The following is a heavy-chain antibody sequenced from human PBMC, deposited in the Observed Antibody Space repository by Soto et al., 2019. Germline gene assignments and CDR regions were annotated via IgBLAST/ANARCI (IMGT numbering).Heavy chain of an antibody. J-gene: IGHJ6*03. Sequence: QVQLVQSGAEVKKPGSSVKVSCKASGGTFSSYTISWVRQAPGQGLEWMGRIIPILGIANYAQKFQGRVTITADKSTSTAYMELSSLRSEDTAVYYCAREFVVVVAASCYMDVWGKGTTVTVSS. CDR1: GGTFSSYT. D-gene: IGHD2-15*01. V-gene: IGHV1-69*08. CDR3: AREFVVVVAASCYMDV. CDR2: IIPILGIA.